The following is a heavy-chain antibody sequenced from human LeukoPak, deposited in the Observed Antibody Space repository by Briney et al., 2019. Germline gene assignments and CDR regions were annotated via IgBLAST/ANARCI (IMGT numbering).Heavy chain of an antibody. CDR3: GKLLRGTVDSYYDY. V-gene: IGHV3-23*01. J-gene: IGHJ4*02. Sequence: GRSLRLSCAASGVTFITSAMSWVREAPGKGLERVSAISVSGGSTYYADSVKGRFAISIDNPKNTLHWQMNSRRLEATAVYSFGKLLRGTVDSYYDYWGQGTMVTVSS. CDR2: ISVSGGST. D-gene: IGHD3-10*01. CDR1: GVTFITSA.